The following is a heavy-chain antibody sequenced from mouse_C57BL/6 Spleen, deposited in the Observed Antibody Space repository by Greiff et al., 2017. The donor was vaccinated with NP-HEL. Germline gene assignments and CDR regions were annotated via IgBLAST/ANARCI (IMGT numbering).Heavy chain of an antibody. CDR3: ARGTGYSNFDY. D-gene: IGHD2-3*01. CDR2: IYPSDSET. CDR1: GYTFTSYW. J-gene: IGHJ2*01. V-gene: IGHV1-61*01. Sequence: QVQLQQPGAELVRPGSSVKLSCKASGYTFTSYWMDWVKQRPGQGLEWIGNIYPSDSETHYNQKFKDKATLTVDKSSSTAYVQLSSLTSEDSAVYYCARGTGYSNFDYWGQGTTLTVSS.